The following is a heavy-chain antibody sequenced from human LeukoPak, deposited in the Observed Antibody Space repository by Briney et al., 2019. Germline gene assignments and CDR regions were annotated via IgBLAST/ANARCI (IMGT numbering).Heavy chain of an antibody. D-gene: IGHD3-10*01. J-gene: IGHJ4*02. V-gene: IGHV1-69*13. CDR1: GGTFSSYA. CDR3: ARGLGGSGSYYNPLFDY. CDR2: IIPIFGTA. Sequence: SVKVSCKASGGTFSSYAISWVRQAPGQGLEWMGGIIPIFGTANYAQKFQGSVTITADESTSTAYMELSSLRSEDTAVYYCARGLGGSGSYYNPLFDYWGQGTLVTVSS.